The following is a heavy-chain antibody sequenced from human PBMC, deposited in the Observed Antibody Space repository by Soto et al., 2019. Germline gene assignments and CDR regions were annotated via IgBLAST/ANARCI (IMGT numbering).Heavy chain of an antibody. Sequence: QLQLQESGSGLVRPSQTLALTCAVSGGSISSGGYSWNWIRQPPGKGLEWIGYIYHSGSTLYNPSRKRRVTISVDKSKNQFSLKLSSVSAAGTAVYYCARDHLEGNWFDPWGQGTLVTVSS. V-gene: IGHV4-30-2*01. CDR1: GGSISSGGYS. CDR2: IYHSGST. J-gene: IGHJ5*02. CDR3: ARDHLEGNWFDP.